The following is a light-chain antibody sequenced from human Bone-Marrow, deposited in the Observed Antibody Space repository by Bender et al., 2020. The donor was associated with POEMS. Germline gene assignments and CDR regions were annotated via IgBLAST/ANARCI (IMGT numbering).Light chain of an antibody. CDR3: QSYDNSLGGWV. J-gene: IGLJ3*02. V-gene: IGLV2-14*03. CDR1: SSDVGAYNY. Sequence: QSALTQPASVSGSPGQSITISCTGTSSDVGAYNYVSWFQQHAGKVPRLMIYDVNNRPSGISDRFSGSKSGNTASLTITGLQAEDEGDYYCQSYDNSLGGWVFGGGTKLTVL. CDR2: DVN.